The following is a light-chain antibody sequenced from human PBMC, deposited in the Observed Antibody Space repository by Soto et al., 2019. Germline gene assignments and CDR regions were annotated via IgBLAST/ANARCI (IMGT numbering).Light chain of an antibody. CDR1: QSISNS. Sequence: DIVFTQSPATLSLYPGERATLSCRASQSISNSLAWYQQKPGQAPRLIINDAFNRATGIPARFSGSGSGTDFTLIINRLQPEDFALYFCQPYGRGSPIAFGLGTRLEI. CDR2: DAF. CDR3: QPYGRGSPIA. J-gene: IGKJ5*01. V-gene: IGKV3-11*01.